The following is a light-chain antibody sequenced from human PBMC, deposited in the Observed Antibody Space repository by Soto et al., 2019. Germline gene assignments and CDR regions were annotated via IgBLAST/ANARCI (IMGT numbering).Light chain of an antibody. J-gene: IGLJ1*01. V-gene: IGLV2-14*01. CDR2: DVS. CDR3: SSYTSISLYV. Sequence: QSALTQPASVSGSPGQSISISCTGTSSDVGGYKYVSWYQQHPGKAPKLMIYDVSSRPSGVSNRFSGSKSGNTASLTISGLQAEDEADYYCSSYTSISLYVFGTGTKLTVL. CDR1: SSDVGGYKY.